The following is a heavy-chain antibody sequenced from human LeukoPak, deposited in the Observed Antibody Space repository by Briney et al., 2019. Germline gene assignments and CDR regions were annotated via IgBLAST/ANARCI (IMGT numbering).Heavy chain of an antibody. CDR1: GGSISSYY. CDR2: IYYSGST. J-gene: IGHJ4*02. D-gene: IGHD6-13*01. Sequence: SETLSLTXTVSGGSISSYYWSWIRQPPGKGLEWIGYIYYSGSTNYNPSLKSRVTISVDTSKNQFSLKLSSVTAADTAVYYCARGGYSSSWSPFDYWGQGTLVTVSS. CDR3: ARGGYSSSWSPFDY. V-gene: IGHV4-59*01.